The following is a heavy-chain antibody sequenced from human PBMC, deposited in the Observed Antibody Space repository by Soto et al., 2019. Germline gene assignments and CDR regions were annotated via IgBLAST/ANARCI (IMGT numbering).Heavy chain of an antibody. V-gene: IGHV4-4*02. J-gene: IGHJ5*01. CDR3: ARTYCSSTSCYTGWFES. Sequence: SETLSLTCAVSGGSISSSNWWSWVRQPPGKGLEWIGEIYHSGSTNYNPSLKSRVTISVDKSKNQFSLKLSSVTAADTAVYYCARTYCSSTSCYTGWFESWGPGTMVTAYS. CDR2: IYHSGST. D-gene: IGHD2-2*02. CDR1: GGSISSSNW.